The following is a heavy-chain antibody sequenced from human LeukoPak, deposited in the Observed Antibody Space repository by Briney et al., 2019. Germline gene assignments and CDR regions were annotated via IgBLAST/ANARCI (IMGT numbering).Heavy chain of an antibody. CDR1: GYSLSSGYN. V-gene: IGHV4-38-2*02. CDR2: VYHTRST. Sequence: SETLSLTCTVSGYSLSSGYNWGWIRQPPGQGLEWIGHVYHTRSTYYNPSLKSRVTILVDTSKNQFSLRLSSVTAADTAVYYCARVYSYYYDRGYFDYWGQGTLVTVSS. D-gene: IGHD3-22*01. J-gene: IGHJ4*02. CDR3: ARVYSYYYDRGYFDY.